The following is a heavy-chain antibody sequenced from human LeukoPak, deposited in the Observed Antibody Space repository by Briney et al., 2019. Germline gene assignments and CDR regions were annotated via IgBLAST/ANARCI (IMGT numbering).Heavy chain of an antibody. J-gene: IGHJ4*02. CDR1: GYTFTGYF. CDR2: INPNSGGT. V-gene: IGHV1-2*02. Sequence: ASVKVSCKASGYTFTGYFMHWVRQAPGQGLEWMGWINPNSGGTKYAQKFQGRVTMTRDTSISTAYVELSSLRSEDTAVYYCAREDKYYFDYWGQGTLVTVSS. D-gene: IGHD2-15*01. CDR3: AREDKYYFDY.